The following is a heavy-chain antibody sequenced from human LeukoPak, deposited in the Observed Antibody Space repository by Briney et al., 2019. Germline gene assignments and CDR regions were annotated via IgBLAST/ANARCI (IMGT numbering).Heavy chain of an antibody. Sequence: GRSLRLSCAASGFTFSSYAMHWVRQAPGKGLEWVAGISYDGSNKYYADSVKGRFTISRDNSKNTLYLQMNSLRAEDTAVYYCARDMVGTSEYFQHWGQGTLVTVSS. CDR2: ISYDGSNK. CDR1: GFTFSSYA. D-gene: IGHD1-1*01. CDR3: ARDMVGTSEYFQH. J-gene: IGHJ1*01. V-gene: IGHV3-30*04.